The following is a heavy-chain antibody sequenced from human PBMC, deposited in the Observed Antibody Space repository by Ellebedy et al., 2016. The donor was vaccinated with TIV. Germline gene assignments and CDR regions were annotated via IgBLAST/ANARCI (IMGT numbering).Heavy chain of an antibody. V-gene: IGHV3-7*01. CDR2: IKQDGSEK. CDR1: GFTFSSYW. CDR3: ASMGSSLFDY. Sequence: GESLKISCAASGFTFSSYWMSWVRQAPGKGLEWVANIKQDGSEKYYVDSVKGRFTISRDNAKNSLYLQMNSLRAEDTAVYYCASMGSSLFDYWGQGTLVTASS. D-gene: IGHD1-26*01. J-gene: IGHJ4*02.